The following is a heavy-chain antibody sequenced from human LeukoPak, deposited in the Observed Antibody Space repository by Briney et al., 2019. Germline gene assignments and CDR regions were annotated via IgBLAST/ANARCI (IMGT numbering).Heavy chain of an antibody. Sequence: ASVKVSCKASGYTFTSYGISWVRQAPGQGLEWMGWISAYNGNTNYAQKLQGRVTMTTDTSTSTAYMELSSLRSEDTAVYYCARRLVGATPRYYYYYYMDVWGKGTTVTVSS. CDR3: ARRLVGATPRYYYYYYMDV. D-gene: IGHD1-26*01. V-gene: IGHV1-18*01. J-gene: IGHJ6*03. CDR1: GYTFTSYG. CDR2: ISAYNGNT.